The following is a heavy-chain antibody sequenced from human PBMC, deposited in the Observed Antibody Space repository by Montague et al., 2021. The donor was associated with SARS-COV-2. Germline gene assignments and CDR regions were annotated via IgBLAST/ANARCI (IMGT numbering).Heavy chain of an antibody. CDR2: MYETGNM. D-gene: IGHD2/OR15-2a*01. CDR1: RGSLSNYY. V-gene: IGHV4-4*09. CDR3: ARNMAY. J-gene: IGHJ4*02. Sequence: SDTLSLTCTVSRGSLSNYYWSWIRQSPDKGLEWIGYMYETGNMIYNPSLRSRVSISADTSKSQFSLRLTSVTAADSARYYCARNMAYWGQGVLVTV.